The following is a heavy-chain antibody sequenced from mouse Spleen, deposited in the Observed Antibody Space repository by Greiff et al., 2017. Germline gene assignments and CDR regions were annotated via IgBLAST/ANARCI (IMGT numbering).Heavy chain of an antibody. J-gene: IGHJ3*01. D-gene: IGHD2-4*01. V-gene: IGHV1-50*01. CDR3: ARREGLRAWFAY. CDR1: GYTFTSYW. CDR2: IDPSDSST. Sequence: VQLQQPGAELVKPGASVKLSCKASGYTFTSYWMQWVKQRPGQGLEWIGEIDPSDSSTNYNQKFKGKATLTVDTSSSTAYMQLSSLTSEDSAVYYCARREGLRAWFAYWGQGTLVTVSA.